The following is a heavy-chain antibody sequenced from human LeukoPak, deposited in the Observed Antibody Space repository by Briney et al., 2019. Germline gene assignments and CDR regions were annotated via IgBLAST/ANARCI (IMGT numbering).Heavy chain of an antibody. CDR3: VVATISAEYFQH. D-gene: IGHD5-24*01. CDR1: GFTFSGSD. J-gene: IGHJ1*01. CDR2: IRSKANSYAT. Sequence: GGSLRLSCAASGFTFSGSDMRWVCQASGKGLEWVGRIRSKANSYATAYAASVKGRFTISRDDSKNTAYLQMNSLKTEATAVYYCVVATISAEYFQHWGQGTLVTVSS. V-gene: IGHV3-73*01.